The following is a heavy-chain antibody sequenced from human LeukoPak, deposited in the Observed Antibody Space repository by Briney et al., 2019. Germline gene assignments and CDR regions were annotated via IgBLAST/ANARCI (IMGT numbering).Heavy chain of an antibody. CDR1: GGPISSSNW. D-gene: IGHD3-10*01. CDR2: IYHSGST. J-gene: IGHJ4*02. Sequence: SETLSLTCAVSGGPISSSNWWSWVRQPPGKGLEWIGEIYHSGSTNYNPSLKSRVTISVDKSKNQFSLKLSSVTAADTAVYYCVRGKDGSGTYYFDYWGQGTLVTVSS. CDR3: VRGKDGSGTYYFDY. V-gene: IGHV4-4*02.